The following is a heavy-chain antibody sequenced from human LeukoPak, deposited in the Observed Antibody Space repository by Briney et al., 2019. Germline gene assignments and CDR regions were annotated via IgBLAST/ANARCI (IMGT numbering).Heavy chain of an antibody. CDR3: ARRGFCSGGDCFSAAFDI. Sequence: GESLKISSKGSGYSSTTYCVAWVRQMPGKGLEWMGIINPADTGTRYSPSFQGQVIISVDKSISTAYLQWSSLKASDTAIYYCARRGFCSGGDCFSAAFDIWGQGTMVTVSS. D-gene: IGHD2-15*01. V-gene: IGHV5-51*01. J-gene: IGHJ3*02. CDR1: GYSSTTYC. CDR2: INPADTGT.